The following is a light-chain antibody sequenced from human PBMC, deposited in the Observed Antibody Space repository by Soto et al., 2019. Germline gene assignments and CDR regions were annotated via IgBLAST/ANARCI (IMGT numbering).Light chain of an antibody. CDR3: QQSYRTPYT. CDR1: QNISSY. Sequence: DIQMTQSPSSLFASVGDRVTITCRASQNISSYLNWNQQKPGKAPKVLIFAASSLQSGVPSRFSGSGSGTEFTLTISSLQPEDFATYYCQQSYRTPYTFGQGTNLEI. V-gene: IGKV1-39*01. J-gene: IGKJ2*01. CDR2: AAS.